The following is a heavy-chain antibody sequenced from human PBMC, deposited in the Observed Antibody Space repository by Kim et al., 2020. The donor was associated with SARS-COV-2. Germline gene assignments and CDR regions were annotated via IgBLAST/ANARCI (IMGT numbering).Heavy chain of an antibody. CDR1: GFTFSSYA. V-gene: IGHV3-30*04. Sequence: GGSLRLSCAASGFTFSSYAMHWVRQAPGKGLEWVAIISYDGNNKYYADSVKGRFTISRDNSKNTLYVQMNSLRAEDTAVYYCARMVAAAGSLDVWGQGT. D-gene: IGHD6-13*01. CDR3: ARMVAAAGSLDV. J-gene: IGHJ6*02. CDR2: ISYDGNNK.